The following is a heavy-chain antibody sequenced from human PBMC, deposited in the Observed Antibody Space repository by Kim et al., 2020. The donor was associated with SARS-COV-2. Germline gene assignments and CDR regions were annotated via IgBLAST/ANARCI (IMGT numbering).Heavy chain of an antibody. J-gene: IGHJ4*02. CDR3: ARQVNAGFNYFDY. V-gene: IGHV3-7*03. D-gene: IGHD2-2*01. Sequence: YVDSLKGRFTIARDNAKKSMYLQRNSLRAEDTAVYYCARQVNAGFNYFDYWGQGTLVTVSS.